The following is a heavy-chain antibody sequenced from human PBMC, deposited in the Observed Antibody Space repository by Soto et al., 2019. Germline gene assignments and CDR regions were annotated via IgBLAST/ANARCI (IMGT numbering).Heavy chain of an antibody. J-gene: IGHJ3*02. CDR2: ISYDGSNK. Sequence: GGSLRLSCAASGLTFSSYAVHGVRQAPGKGLEGVAVISYDGSNKYYADSVKGRFTISRDNSKNTLYLQMNSLRAEDTAVYYCARALYSSGPNLAFDIWGQGTMVTVSS. CDR3: ARALYSSGPNLAFDI. D-gene: IGHD6-19*01. CDR1: GLTFSSYA. V-gene: IGHV3-30-3*01.